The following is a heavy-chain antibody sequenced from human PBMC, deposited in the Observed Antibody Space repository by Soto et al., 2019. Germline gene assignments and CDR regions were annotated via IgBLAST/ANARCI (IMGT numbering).Heavy chain of an antibody. CDR3: ARDQNVDTAMALILYYYYGMDV. CDR2: IKTDGTHT. D-gene: IGHD5-18*01. J-gene: IGHJ6*02. Sequence: PWVSLRLSCAASGCTFSDLFMHWVRQAPGKGLVWGSRIKTDGTHTVYADTVKGRFTISRDNYKNTLYLQMNSLRAEDTAVYYCARDQNVDTAMALILYYYYGMDVWGQGTTVTVSS. V-gene: IGHV3-74*01. CDR1: GCTFSDLF.